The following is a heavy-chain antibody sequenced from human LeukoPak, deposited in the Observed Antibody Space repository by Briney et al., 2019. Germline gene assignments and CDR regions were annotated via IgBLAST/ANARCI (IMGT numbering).Heavy chain of an antibody. D-gene: IGHD1-26*01. J-gene: IGHJ4*02. CDR2: IIPIFGTA. CDR1: GGTFSSYA. Sequence: ASVKVSCKASGGTFSSYAISWVRQAPGQGLEWMGGIIPIFGTANYAQKFQGRVTITADKSTSTAYMEPSSLRSEDTAVYYCAREDMRGNSGSYRGIYYFDYWGQGTLVTVSS. CDR3: AREDMRGNSGSYRGIYYFDY. V-gene: IGHV1-69*06.